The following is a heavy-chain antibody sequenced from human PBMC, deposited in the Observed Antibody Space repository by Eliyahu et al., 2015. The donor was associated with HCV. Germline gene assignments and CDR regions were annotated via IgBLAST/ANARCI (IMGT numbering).Heavy chain of an antibody. D-gene: IGHD3-10*01. CDR2: IGVYNGNT. J-gene: IGHJ4*02. CDR3: AREYYYSSGSFFDF. CDR1: GYTFTNYG. V-gene: IGHV1-18*01. Sequence: QVHLMQSGGEVKRSGASVKVSCKASGYTFTNYGISWVRQAPGKGLEWLGWIGVYNGNTNYAQKFQDRLTLTADTSTTTAFMELRSLRSDDTAVYFCAREYYYSSGSFFDFWGQGSLVSVSS.